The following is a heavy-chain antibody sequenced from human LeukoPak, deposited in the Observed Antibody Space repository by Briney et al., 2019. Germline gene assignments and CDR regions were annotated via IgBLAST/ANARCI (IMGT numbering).Heavy chain of an antibody. J-gene: IGHJ5*02. CDR2: INAGNGNT. Sequence: ASVKVSCKASGYTFTSYAMHWVRQAPGQRLEWMGWINAGNGNTKYSQKFQGRVTITRDTSASTAYMELSSLRSEDTAVYYCAREGDSGYDNWFDPWGQGTLVTVSS. D-gene: IGHD5-12*01. CDR3: AREGDSGYDNWFDP. CDR1: GYTFTSYA. V-gene: IGHV1-3*01.